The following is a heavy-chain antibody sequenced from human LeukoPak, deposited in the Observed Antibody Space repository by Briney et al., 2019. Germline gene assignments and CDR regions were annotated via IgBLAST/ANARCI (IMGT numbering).Heavy chain of an antibody. CDR3: ARNFVSKNYFEY. Sequence: ASETLSLTCAVSGGSIGGYYWSWIRQPPGKGLEWMGFIYYTGSTKYNPSLESRATMSVDTSKNQFSVNIISLTAADTAVYFSARNFVSKNYFEYWGQGILVSVSS. J-gene: IGHJ4*02. CDR2: IYYTGST. V-gene: IGHV4-59*08. D-gene: IGHD3-9*01. CDR1: GGSIGGYY.